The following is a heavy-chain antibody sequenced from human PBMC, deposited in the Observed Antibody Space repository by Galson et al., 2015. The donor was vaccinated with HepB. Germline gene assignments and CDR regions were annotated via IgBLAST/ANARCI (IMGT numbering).Heavy chain of an antibody. Sequence: SLRLSCAASGFTFSNYWMTWVRQAPGKGLEWVANIKQDGSEKYYVDSVKGRFTISRDNAQNSLYLQMNSLRAEDTAVYYCARKGSRSSTTLLKYWGQGTLVTVSS. V-gene: IGHV3-7*03. CDR1: GFTFSNYW. CDR2: IKQDGSEK. CDR3: ARKGSRSSTTLLKY. D-gene: IGHD2-2*01. J-gene: IGHJ4*02.